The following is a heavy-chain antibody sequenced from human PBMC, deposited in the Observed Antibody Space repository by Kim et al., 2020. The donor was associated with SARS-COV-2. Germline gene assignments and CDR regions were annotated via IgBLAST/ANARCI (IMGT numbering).Heavy chain of an antibody. CDR3: ARGVYGSGWWSDY. CDR2: IYYSGST. V-gene: IGHV4-39*01. CDR1: GGSISSSSYY. Sequence: SETLSLTCTVSGGSISSSSYYWGWIRQPPGKGLEWIGSIYYSGSTYYNPSLKSRVTISVDASKNQFSLKLSSVTAADTAVYYCARGVYGSGWWSDYWGQGTLVTVSS. J-gene: IGHJ4*02. D-gene: IGHD6-19*01.